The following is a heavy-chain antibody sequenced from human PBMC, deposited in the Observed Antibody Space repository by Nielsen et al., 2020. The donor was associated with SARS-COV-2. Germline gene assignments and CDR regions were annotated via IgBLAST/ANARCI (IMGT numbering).Heavy chain of an antibody. D-gene: IGHD6-6*01. CDR1: GGSISSGGYS. V-gene: IGHV4-30-2*01. CDR2: IYHSGST. CDR3: ASQWYSSTSGGDY. Sequence: SETLSLTCAVSGGSISSGGYSWSWIRQPPGKGLEWIGYIYHSGSTYYNPSLKSRVTISVDRSKNQFSLKLSSVTAADTAVYYWASQWYSSTSGGDYWGQGTLVTVSS. J-gene: IGHJ4*02.